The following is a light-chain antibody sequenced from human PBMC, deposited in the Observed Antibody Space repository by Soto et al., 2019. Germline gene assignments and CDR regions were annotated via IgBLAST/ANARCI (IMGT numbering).Light chain of an antibody. V-gene: IGLV2-11*01. Sequence: QSVLTQPRSVSGSSGQSVTISCTGTSSDVGGYNYVSWYQQYSGKAPKLVIYDVSKRPSGVPDRFSGSKSDNTASLTISGLQADDEADYYCCSYDGSYTSLVFGGGTKLTVL. CDR1: SSDVGGYNY. CDR2: DVS. J-gene: IGLJ3*02. CDR3: CSYDGSYTSLV.